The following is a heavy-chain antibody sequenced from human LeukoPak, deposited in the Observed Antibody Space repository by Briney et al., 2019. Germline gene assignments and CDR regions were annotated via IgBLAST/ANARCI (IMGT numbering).Heavy chain of an antibody. D-gene: IGHD3-10*01. V-gene: IGHV3-23*01. CDR2: ISGSGGST. CDR1: GFIVSRNY. J-gene: IGHJ4*02. Sequence: GGSLRLSCAASGFIVSRNYMSWVRQAPGKGLEWVSAISGSGGSTYYADSVKGRFTISRDNSKNTLYLQMNSLRAEDTAVYYCVKAGRITMVRGVDYWGQGTLVTVSS. CDR3: VKAGRITMVRGVDY.